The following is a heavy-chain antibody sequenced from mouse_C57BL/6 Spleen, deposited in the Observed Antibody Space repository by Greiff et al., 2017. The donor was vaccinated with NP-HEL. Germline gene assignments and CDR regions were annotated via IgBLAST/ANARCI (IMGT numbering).Heavy chain of an antibody. J-gene: IGHJ1*03. CDR1: GYTFTSYW. Sequence: QVQLKQPGAELARPGSSVKLSCKASGYTFTSYWMHWVKQRPIQGLEWIGNIDPSDSETHYNQKFKDKATLTVDKSSSTAYMQLSSLTSEDSAVYYCAIPFYYYGSSYGYFDVWGTGTTVTVSS. V-gene: IGHV1-52*01. CDR3: AIPFYYYGSSYGYFDV. CDR2: IDPSDSET. D-gene: IGHD1-1*01.